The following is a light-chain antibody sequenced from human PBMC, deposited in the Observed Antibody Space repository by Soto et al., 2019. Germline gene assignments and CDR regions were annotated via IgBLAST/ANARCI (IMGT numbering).Light chain of an antibody. CDR1: QKVVYSSNNKNY. Sequence: SRWARANKKDNSIQKVVYSSNNKNYLAWYQQKLGQPPKLLIRWASSRESGVPDRFSGCEPGTDFTLTMRCLQAEDAAVQFCEPHCRAPGTLSQGTKVDIK. CDR2: WAS. V-gene: IGKV4-1*01. CDR3: EPHCRAPGT. J-gene: IGKJ1*01.